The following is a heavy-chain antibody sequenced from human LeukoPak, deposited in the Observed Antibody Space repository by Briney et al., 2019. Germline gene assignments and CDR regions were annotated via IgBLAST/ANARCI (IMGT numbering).Heavy chain of an antibody. J-gene: IGHJ4*02. CDR3: ARELGYCSSTSCSPTGYFDY. CDR1: GYTFTSYY. D-gene: IGHD2-2*01. V-gene: IGHV1-46*01. Sequence: GASVKVSCKASGYTFTSYYMHWVRQAPGQGPEWMGIVNPSGGSTSYAQKFQGRVTMTRDTSTSTVYMELSSLRSEDTAVYYCARELGYCSSTSCSPTGYFDYWGQGTLVTVSS. CDR2: VNPSGGST.